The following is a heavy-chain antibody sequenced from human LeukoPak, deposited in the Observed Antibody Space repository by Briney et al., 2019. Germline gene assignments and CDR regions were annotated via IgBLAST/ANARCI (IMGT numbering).Heavy chain of an antibody. CDR1: GGSISSGSYY. V-gene: IGHV4-61*02. Sequence: SETLSLTCTVSGGSISSGSYYWSWIRQPAGKGLEWIGRIYTSGSTNYNPSLKRRVTISVDTSKNQFSLKLSSVTAADTAVYYCARTGIVGAHAFDIWGQGTMVTVSS. J-gene: IGHJ3*02. D-gene: IGHD1-26*01. CDR2: IYTSGST. CDR3: ARTGIVGAHAFDI.